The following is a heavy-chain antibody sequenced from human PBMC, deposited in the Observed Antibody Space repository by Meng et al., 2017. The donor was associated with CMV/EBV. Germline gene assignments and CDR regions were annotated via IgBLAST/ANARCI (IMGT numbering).Heavy chain of an antibody. CDR1: GFTFSSYS. Sequence: GESLKISCAASGFTFSSYSMHWVRHAPGKGLEWVAFISYDGSNKYYSDSLNGRFTISRDNSKNTLYLQMNSLRAEDTAVYYCARDLFGVVSTHTYYYYGMDVWGQGTTVTVSS. D-gene: IGHD3-3*01. V-gene: IGHV3-30*04. J-gene: IGHJ6*02. CDR3: ARDLFGVVSTHTYYYYGMDV. CDR2: ISYDGSNK.